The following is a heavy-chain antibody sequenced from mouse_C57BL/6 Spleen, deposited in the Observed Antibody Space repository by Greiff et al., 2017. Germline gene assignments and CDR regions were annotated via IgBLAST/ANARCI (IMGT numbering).Heavy chain of an antibody. CDR2: IDPSDSYT. V-gene: IGHV1-50*01. D-gene: IGHD4-1*02. CDR3: ARRPTGTDAMDY. CDR1: GYTFTSYW. Sequence: QVQLQQPGAELVKPWASVPLSCKASGYTFTSYWLQWVKQRPGQGLEWIGEIDPSDSYTNYNQKFKGKATLTVDTSSSPAYMQLSSLTSEASAVYYWARRPTGTDAMDYWGQGTSVTVSS. J-gene: IGHJ4*01.